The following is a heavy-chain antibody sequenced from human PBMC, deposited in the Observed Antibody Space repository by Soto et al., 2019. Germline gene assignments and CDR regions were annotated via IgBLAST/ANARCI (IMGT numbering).Heavy chain of an antibody. CDR3: ARHSSSSPWFDP. CDR2: IYPGDSDT. Sequence: PGGSLKISCKGFGYSLNRYWIGRGRQMPGKGLEWMGIIYPGDSDTRYSPSFQGQVTISADKSISTAYLQWSSLKASDTAMYYCARHSSSSPWFDPWGQGTLVTVSS. CDR1: GYSLNRYW. V-gene: IGHV5-51*01. J-gene: IGHJ5*02.